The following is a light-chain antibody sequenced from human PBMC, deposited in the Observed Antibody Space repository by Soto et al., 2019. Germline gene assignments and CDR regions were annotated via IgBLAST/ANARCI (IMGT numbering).Light chain of an antibody. J-gene: IGLJ1*01. CDR2: QDS. CDR1: KLGDKY. V-gene: IGLV3-1*01. Sequence: SYELTQPPSVSVSPGQTASITCSGDKLGDKYACWYQQKPGQSPVLVIYQDSKRPSGIPERFSGSNSGNTATLTISGTQAMDEADYYCQAWDSSSYVFGTGTQLTV. CDR3: QAWDSSSYV.